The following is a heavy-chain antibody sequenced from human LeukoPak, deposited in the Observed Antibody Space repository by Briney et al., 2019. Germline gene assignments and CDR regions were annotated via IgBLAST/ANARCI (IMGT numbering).Heavy chain of an antibody. Sequence: GGSLRLSCAASGFTFRNYVIHWVRQAPGKGLEWVAVTSSDLNVKLYADSVKGRFTISRDNSRSTLYLQMNSLRTEDTAIYHCARGGNWGYFDYWGQGTLVTVSS. J-gene: IGHJ4*02. V-gene: IGHV3-30-3*01. CDR3: ARGGNWGYFDY. D-gene: IGHD7-27*01. CDR2: TSSDLNVK. CDR1: GFTFRNYV.